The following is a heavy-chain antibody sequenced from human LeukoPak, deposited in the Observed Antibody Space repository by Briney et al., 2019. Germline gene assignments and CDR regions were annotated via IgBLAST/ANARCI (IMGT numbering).Heavy chain of an antibody. D-gene: IGHD3-10*01. CDR3: AKFGELPNYFDY. CDR1: GYTFTGYY. CDR2: INPSGGST. Sequence: GASVKVSCKASGYTFTGYYMHWVRQAPGQGLEWMGIINPSGGSTSYAQKFQGRVTMTRDTSTSTVYMELSSLRSEDTAVYYCAKFGELPNYFDYWGQGTLVTVSS. J-gene: IGHJ4*02. V-gene: IGHV1-46*01.